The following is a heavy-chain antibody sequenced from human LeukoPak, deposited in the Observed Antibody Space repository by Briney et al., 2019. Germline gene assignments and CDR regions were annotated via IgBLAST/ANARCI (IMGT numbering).Heavy chain of an antibody. J-gene: IGHJ5*02. CDR2: INAGNGNT. CDR3: ARGRGAASPTYNWFDP. V-gene: IGHV1-3*03. Sequence: ASVKVSCKASGYTFTSYAMHWVRQAPGQRLEWMGWINAGNGNTKYSQEFQGRVTITRDTSASTAYMELSSLRSEDIAVYYCARGRGAASPTYNWFDPWGQGTLVTVSS. D-gene: IGHD3-10*01. CDR1: GYTFTSYA.